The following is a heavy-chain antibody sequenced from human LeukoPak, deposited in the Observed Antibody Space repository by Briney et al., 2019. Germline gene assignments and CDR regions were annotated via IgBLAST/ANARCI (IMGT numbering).Heavy chain of an antibody. J-gene: IGHJ4*02. D-gene: IGHD3-22*01. V-gene: IGHV4-61*02. CDR3: ARVGYYDSSGYYWD. CDR1: GGSISSGSYY. Sequence: SETLSLTCTVSGGSISSGSYYWRWIRQPAGKGLEWIGRTYTSGSTNYNPSLKSRVTISVDTSKNQFSLKLSSVTAADTAVYYCARVGYYDSSGYYWDWGQGTLVTVSS. CDR2: TYTSGST.